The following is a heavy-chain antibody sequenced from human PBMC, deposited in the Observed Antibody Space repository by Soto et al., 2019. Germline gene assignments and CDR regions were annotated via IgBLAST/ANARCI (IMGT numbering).Heavy chain of an antibody. V-gene: IGHV5-51*01. CDR3: ARHKREGYNYYYYYGMDV. Sequence: GESLKISCKGSGYSFTSYWIGWVRQMPGKGLEWMGIIYPGDSDTRYSPSFQGQVTISADKSISTAYLQWSSLKASDTAMYYCARHKREGYNYYYYYGMDVWGQGTTVTVSS. D-gene: IGHD5-12*01. CDR2: IYPGDSDT. CDR1: GYSFTSYW. J-gene: IGHJ6*02.